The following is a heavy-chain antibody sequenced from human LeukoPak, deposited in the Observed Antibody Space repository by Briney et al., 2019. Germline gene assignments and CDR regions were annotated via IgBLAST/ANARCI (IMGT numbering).Heavy chain of an antibody. Sequence: SETLSLTCTVSGGSISSGDYYWSWIRQPPGKGLEWIGYIYYSGSTYYNPSLKSRVTISVDTSKNQFSLKLSSVTAADTAVYYCPSGLGGWGIFHNIDSGAQEPLVTVSS. V-gene: IGHV4-30-4*01. J-gene: IGHJ4*02. CDR1: GGSISSGDYY. D-gene: IGHD3-16*01. CDR2: IYYSGST. CDR3: PSGLGGWGIFHNIDS.